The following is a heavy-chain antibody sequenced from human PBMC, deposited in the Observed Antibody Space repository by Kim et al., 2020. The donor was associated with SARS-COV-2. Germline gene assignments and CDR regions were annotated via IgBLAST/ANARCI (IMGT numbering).Heavy chain of an antibody. D-gene: IGHD3-10*01. V-gene: IGHV1-2*04. Sequence: QKFQGWVTMTRDTSISTAYMELSRLRSDDTAVYYCARDRSAPGVPHAFDIWGQGTMVTVSS. CDR3: ARDRSAPGVPHAFDI. J-gene: IGHJ3*02.